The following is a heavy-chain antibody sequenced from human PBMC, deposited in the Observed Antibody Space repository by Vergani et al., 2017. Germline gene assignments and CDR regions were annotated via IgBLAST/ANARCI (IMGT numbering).Heavy chain of an antibody. J-gene: IGHJ6*04. CDR3: ARVVMTKGPGDV. CDR2: INHSGST. CDR1: GGSFSGYY. D-gene: IGHD4-11*01. Sequence: QVQLQQWGAGLLKPSETLSLTCAVYGGSFSGYYWSWIRQPPGKGLEWIGEINHSGSTNYNPSLKSRVTISVDTSKNQFSLKLSSVTAADTAVYYCARVVMTKGPGDVWGKGTTVTVSS. V-gene: IGHV4-34*01.